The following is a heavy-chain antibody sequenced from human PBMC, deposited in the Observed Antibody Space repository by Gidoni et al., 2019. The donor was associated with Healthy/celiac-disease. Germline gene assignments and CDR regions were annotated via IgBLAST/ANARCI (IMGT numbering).Heavy chain of an antibody. CDR3: ARMATIGAD. CDR2: IYYSGST. Sequence: QVQLQQSAPGLVKPSETLSLSCTVPGGSISSYYWNWIRQPPGKGLEWIGYIYYSGSTNYNPSLKSRVTISVETSKNQFSVKLSSGNAADTAVYYCARMATIGADWGQGTLVTVSS. V-gene: IGHV4-59*01. CDR1: GGSISSYY. J-gene: IGHJ4*02. D-gene: IGHD5-12*01.